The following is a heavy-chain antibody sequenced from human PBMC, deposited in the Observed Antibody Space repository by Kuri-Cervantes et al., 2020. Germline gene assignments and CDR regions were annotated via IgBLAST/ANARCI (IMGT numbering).Heavy chain of an antibody. D-gene: IGHD7-27*01. Sequence: GGSLRLSCVASGFTFNSYGMHWVRQAPGKGLEWVSYISSTSYTIYYADSVKGRFTISRDNAKNSLYLQMNSLRAEDTAVYYCARDAELGFDYWGQGTLVTVSS. CDR2: ISSTSYTI. V-gene: IGHV3-48*04. CDR1: GFTFNSYG. CDR3: ARDAELGFDY. J-gene: IGHJ4*02.